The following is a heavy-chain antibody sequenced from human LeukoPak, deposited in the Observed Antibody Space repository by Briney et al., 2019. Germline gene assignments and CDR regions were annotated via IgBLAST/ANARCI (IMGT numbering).Heavy chain of an antibody. CDR2: INWNGGST. D-gene: IGHD6-13*01. V-gene: IGHV3-20*04. CDR1: GFTFDDYG. CDR3: ARGGPAAGRFGY. J-gene: IGHJ4*02. Sequence: PGGSLRLSCAASGFTFDDYGMSWVRQAPGKGLEWVSGINWNGGSTYYADSVKGRFTISRDNSKNTLYLQMNSLRAEDTAVYYCARGGPAAGRFGYWGQGTLVTVSS.